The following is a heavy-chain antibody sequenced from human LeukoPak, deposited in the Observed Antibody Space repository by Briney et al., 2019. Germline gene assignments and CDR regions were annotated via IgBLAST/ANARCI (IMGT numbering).Heavy chain of an antibody. D-gene: IGHD1-26*01. V-gene: IGHV4-4*02. CDR2: IHHTGRT. J-gene: IGHJ4*02. Sequence: SETLSLTCVVSGGPITNDNWWNWLRQPPGKGLEWIGEIHHTGRTNYNPSLKSRVTISVDKSKNAFSLKVTSVTAADTAVYYCAKNGYYSSDYWGQGTLVTVSS. CDR1: GGPITNDNW. CDR3: AKNGYYSSDY.